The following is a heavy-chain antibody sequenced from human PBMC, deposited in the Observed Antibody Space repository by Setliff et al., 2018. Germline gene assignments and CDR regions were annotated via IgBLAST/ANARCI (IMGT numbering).Heavy chain of an antibody. Sequence: ASVKVSCKASGYTFTGYYMHWVRQAPGQGLEWMGRINPNSGGTNYAQKFQGMVTMTRDTSISTAYMELSRLRSDDTAVYYCARGRGSYYYYMDVWGKGTTVTVSS. CDR3: ARGRGSYYYYMDV. J-gene: IGHJ6*03. CDR2: INPNSGGT. V-gene: IGHV1-2*06. D-gene: IGHD1-26*01. CDR1: GYTFTGYY.